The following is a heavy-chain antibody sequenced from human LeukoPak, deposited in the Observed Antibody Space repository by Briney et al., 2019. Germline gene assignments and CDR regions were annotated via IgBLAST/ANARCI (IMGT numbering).Heavy chain of an antibody. V-gene: IGHV3-48*01. CDR2: ISSSSSTI. CDR3: TSSGYSLTPDY. J-gene: IGHJ4*02. D-gene: IGHD3-22*01. Sequence: GRSLRLSCAASGFTFSGYAMNWVRQAPGKGLEWVSYISSSSSTIYYADSVKGRFTISRDNAKNSLYLQMNSLRAEDTAVYYCTSSGYSLTPDYWGQGTLVTVSS. CDR1: GFTFSGYA.